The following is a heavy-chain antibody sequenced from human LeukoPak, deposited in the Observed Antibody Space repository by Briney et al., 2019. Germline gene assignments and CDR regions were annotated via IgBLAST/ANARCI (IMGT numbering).Heavy chain of an antibody. CDR2: IYYSGST. CDR1: GASLSSYY. D-gene: IGHD3-3*01. V-gene: IGHV4-59*08. J-gene: IGHJ4*02. Sequence: SETLSLTCTVSGASLSSYYWSWIRQPPGKGLEWIGYIYYSGSTNYNPSLKSRVSMSVDTSKNQFSLKLSSVTAADTAVYYCARQYDFWSGLFDYWGQGTLVTVSS. CDR3: ARQYDFWSGLFDY.